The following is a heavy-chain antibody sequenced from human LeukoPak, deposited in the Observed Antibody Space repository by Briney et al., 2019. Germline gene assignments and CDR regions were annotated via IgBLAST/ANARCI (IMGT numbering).Heavy chain of an antibody. V-gene: IGHV3-30*02. J-gene: IGHJ4*02. CDR1: GFTFSNYA. CDR2: IRYDGSSK. CDR3: ARVAGYSSPAAAGEYYFDY. Sequence: GGSLRLSCAASGFTFSNYAMHWVRQAPGKGLEWVAFIRYDGSSKYYAHSVKGRFTISRDNSKNTLFLQMNSLRAEDTAVYYCARVAGYSSPAAAGEYYFDYWGQGTLVTVSS. D-gene: IGHD6-13*01.